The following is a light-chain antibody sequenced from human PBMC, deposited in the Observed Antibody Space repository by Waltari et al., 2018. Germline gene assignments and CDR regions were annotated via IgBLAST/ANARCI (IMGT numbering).Light chain of an antibody. V-gene: IGLV2-23*01. CDR1: KHDIGTYHF. CDR3: CSYAGGSRVI. J-gene: IGLJ2*01. CDR2: EAT. Sequence: QSALTQPASLSGSPGKSYPIPSPGTKHDIGTYHFVSWFQQFPGQAPNLIVSEATKRPAGVSYRFSGSKSGNTASLTISGLQAEDEADYYCCSYAGGSRVIFGGGTKLTVL.